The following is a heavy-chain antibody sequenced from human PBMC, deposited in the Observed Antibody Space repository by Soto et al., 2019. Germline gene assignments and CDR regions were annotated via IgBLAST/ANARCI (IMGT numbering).Heavy chain of an antibody. J-gene: IGHJ4*02. CDR1: GYTFTDYA. V-gene: IGHV1-3*01. D-gene: IGHD5-18*01. CDR3: ARATGYTFGSLNY. Sequence: HVELVQSGADVKKPGASVTISCKASGYTFTDYALHWVRQAPGQRLEWMGWMNAGVGNTLYSQKFQGRITITRDTSASTACMELNSLKSEDTAIYYCARATGYTFGSLNYWGPGTLVTVSS. CDR2: MNAGVGNT.